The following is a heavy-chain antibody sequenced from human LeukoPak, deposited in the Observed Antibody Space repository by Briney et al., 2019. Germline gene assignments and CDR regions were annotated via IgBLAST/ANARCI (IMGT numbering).Heavy chain of an antibody. CDR2: IYPGDSDT. CDR3: ARQDRSWGGGFDY. J-gene: IGHJ4*02. D-gene: IGHD6-13*01. V-gene: IGHV5-51*01. Sequence: GESLKISCKGSGYSFTSYWIGWVRPMPGKGLEWMGIIYPGDSDTRYSPSFQGQVTISADKSISTAYLQGSSLKASDTAMSYWARQDRSWGGGFDYWGQGTLVTVSS. CDR1: GYSFTSYW.